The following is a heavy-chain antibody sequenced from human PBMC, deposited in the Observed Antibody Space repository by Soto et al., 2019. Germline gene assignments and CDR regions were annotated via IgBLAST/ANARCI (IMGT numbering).Heavy chain of an antibody. D-gene: IGHD2-21*02. CDR2: INSDGSSP. Sequence: EVQLVESGGGLVQPGGSLRLSCAASGFTFSSYWMHWVRQAPGKGLVWVSRINSDGSSPSYADSVKGRFTISRDNAKNTLYLQMSGLGAEDTAVYYCARATRTSLFSPHVVVVTATPAPVGHSALWGRGALVTVSS. CDR1: GFTFSSYW. J-gene: IGHJ2*01. CDR3: ARATRTSLFSPHVVVVTATPAPVGHSAL. V-gene: IGHV3-74*01.